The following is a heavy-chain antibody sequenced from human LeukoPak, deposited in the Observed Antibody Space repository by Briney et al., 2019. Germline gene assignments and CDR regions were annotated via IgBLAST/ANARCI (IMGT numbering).Heavy chain of an antibody. CDR2: ISSSSSYI. J-gene: IGHJ4*02. V-gene: IGHV3-21*01. Sequence: PGGSLRLSCAASGFTFSSYAMNWVRQAPGKGLEWVSSISSSSSYIYYADSVKGRFTISRDNAKNSLYLQMNSLRAEDTAVYYCARDLFTSRATDYWGQGTLVTVSS. CDR1: GFTFSSYA. D-gene: IGHD3-3*01. CDR3: ARDLFTSRATDY.